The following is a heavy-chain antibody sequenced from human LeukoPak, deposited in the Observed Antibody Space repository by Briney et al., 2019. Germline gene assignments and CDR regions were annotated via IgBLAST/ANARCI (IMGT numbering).Heavy chain of an antibody. CDR1: GFTVRDNY. CDR3: AKDYYDSSGPRWFDP. V-gene: IGHV3-66*01. Sequence: PGGSLRLSCAASGFTVRDNYMSWVRQAPGKGLEWVSLIYSGGNTFYPDSVRGRFTISRDNSKNTLYLQMNSLRAEDTAVYYCAKDYYDSSGPRWFDPWGQGTLVTVSS. CDR2: IYSGGNT. D-gene: IGHD3-22*01. J-gene: IGHJ5*02.